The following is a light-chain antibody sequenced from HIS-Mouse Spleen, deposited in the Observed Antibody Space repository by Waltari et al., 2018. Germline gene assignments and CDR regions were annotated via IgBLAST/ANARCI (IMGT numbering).Light chain of an antibody. CDR1: ALPKQY. CDR2: KDS. J-gene: IGLJ1*01. Sequence: SYELTQPPSVSVSPGQTARITCPGDALPKQYAYWYQQKTGQAPVLVIYKDSERPSGIPNRFSGSSSGTTVALTTSRVQADDEADDYCQSADSSGTYVFGTGTKVTVL. V-gene: IGLV3-25*03. CDR3: QSADSSGTYV.